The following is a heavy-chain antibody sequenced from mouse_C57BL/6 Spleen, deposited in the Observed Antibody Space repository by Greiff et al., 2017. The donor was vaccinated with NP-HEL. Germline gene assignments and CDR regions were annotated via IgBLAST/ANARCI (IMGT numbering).Heavy chain of an antibody. J-gene: IGHJ3*01. CDR2: IDPETGGT. D-gene: IGHD4-1*01. V-gene: IGHV1-15*01. Sequence: QVQLKQSGAELVRPGASVTLSCKASGYTFTDYEMHWVKQTPVHGLEWIGAIDPETGGTAYNQKFKGKAILTADKSSSTAYMELRSLTSEDSAVYYCTIIPANWAFAYWGQGTLVTVSA. CDR3: TIIPANWAFAY. CDR1: GYTFTDYE.